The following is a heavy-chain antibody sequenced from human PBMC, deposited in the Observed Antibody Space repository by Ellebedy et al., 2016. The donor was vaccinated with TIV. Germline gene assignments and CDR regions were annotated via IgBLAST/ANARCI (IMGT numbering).Heavy chain of an antibody. CDR1: GDSVSTDIG. J-gene: IGHJ6*02. Sequence: SETLSLTCVISGDSVSTDIGWNWIRQSPSRGLEWLGRTYYRSKWNNDYAVSLKSRITLNPDTSKNKFYLQLNSVTPEDTAVYDCARGWFGSVMGVWGQGTTVTVSS. CDR2: TYYRSKWNN. D-gene: IGHD3-10*01. CDR3: ARGWFGSVMGV. V-gene: IGHV6-1*01.